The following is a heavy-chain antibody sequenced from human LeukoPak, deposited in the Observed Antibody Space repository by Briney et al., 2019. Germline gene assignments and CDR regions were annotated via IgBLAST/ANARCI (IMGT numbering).Heavy chain of an antibody. J-gene: IGHJ3*01. V-gene: IGHV3-7*03. CDR1: GFTFSSYW. CDR2: IKQDGSEK. CDR3: AKVHCGGDCP. Sequence: GGSLRLSCAASGFTFSSYWMSWVRQAPGKGLEWVANIKQDGSEKYYVDSVKGRFTISRDNSKNTLYLQMNSLRAEDTAVYYCAKVHCGGDCPWGQGTMVTVSS. D-gene: IGHD2-21*01.